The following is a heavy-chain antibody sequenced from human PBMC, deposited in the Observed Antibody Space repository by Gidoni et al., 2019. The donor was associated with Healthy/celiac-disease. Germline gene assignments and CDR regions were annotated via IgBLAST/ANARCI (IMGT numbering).Heavy chain of an antibody. J-gene: IGHJ4*02. CDR1: GGSISSSSYY. CDR3: ARHSEYSSSWYYFDY. D-gene: IGHD6-13*01. CDR2: IYYSGST. V-gene: IGHV4-39*01. Sequence: QLQLQESGPGLVKPSETLSLTCTVPGGSISSSSYYWGWIRQPPGKGLEWIGSIYYSGSTYYNPSRKSRVTISVETSKNQCSLKLSSVTAADTAVYYCARHSEYSSSWYYFDYWGQGTLVTVSS.